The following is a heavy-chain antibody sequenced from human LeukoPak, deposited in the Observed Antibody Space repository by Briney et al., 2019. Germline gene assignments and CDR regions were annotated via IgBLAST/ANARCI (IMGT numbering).Heavy chain of an antibody. J-gene: IGHJ6*04. Sequence: LSLTCAVYSGSFSGYYWNWVRQAPGKGLEWVSYISSSGSTIYYADSVKGRFTISRDNAKNSLYLQMNSLRAEDTAVYYCAELGITMIGGVWGKGTTVTISS. V-gene: IGHV3-48*03. CDR1: SGSFSGYY. CDR2: ISSSGSTI. CDR3: AELGITMIGGV. D-gene: IGHD3-10*02.